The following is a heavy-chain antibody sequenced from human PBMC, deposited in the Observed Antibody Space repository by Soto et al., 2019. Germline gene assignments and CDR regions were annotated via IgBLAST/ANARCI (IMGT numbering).Heavy chain of an antibody. CDR2: ISSSGSTI. D-gene: IGHD3-10*01. Sequence: QVQLAESGGDLVKPGGSLRLSCAGSGFNFSAHYMSWVRQAPGKGLEWVSHISSSGSTIYNADSVKGRFTISRDNTKKVLYLQMNSLRVEDTAVYFCARTSHLGAGMDVWGQGTTVTVSS. V-gene: IGHV3-11*01. CDR3: ARTSHLGAGMDV. CDR1: GFNFSAHY. J-gene: IGHJ6*02.